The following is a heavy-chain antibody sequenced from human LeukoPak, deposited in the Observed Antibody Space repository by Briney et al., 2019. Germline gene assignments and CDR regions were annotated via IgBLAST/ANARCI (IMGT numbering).Heavy chain of an antibody. V-gene: IGHV3-11*04. CDR1: GFTFSDYY. D-gene: IGHD3-3*01. CDR3: ANFWSGYSPFDY. J-gene: IGHJ4*02. CDR2: ISSSGSTM. Sequence: GGSLRLSCAASGFTFSDYYMSWIRQAPGKGLEWVSYISSSGSTMYYADSVKGRFTISRDNAKNSLYLQMNSLRADDTVVYYCANFWSGYSPFDYWGQGTLVTVSS.